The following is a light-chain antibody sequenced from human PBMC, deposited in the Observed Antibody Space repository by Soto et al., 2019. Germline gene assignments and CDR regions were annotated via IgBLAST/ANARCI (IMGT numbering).Light chain of an antibody. V-gene: IGKV3-11*01. CDR1: QRLSTY. Sequence: DIVLTQSPATLSLSPGERATLSCRASQRLSTYLSCSHQKPGQAPRLLIYFTSNSATGVPTTVSGSGSGTDFNLTISILEPDHVALSYCQRRSTCPPRYTFGQGTKLEIK. CDR2: FTS. J-gene: IGKJ2*01. CDR3: QRRSTCPPRYT.